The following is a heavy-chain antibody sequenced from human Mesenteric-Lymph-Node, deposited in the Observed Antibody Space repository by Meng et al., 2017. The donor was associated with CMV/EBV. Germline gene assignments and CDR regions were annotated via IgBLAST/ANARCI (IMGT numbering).Heavy chain of an antibody. J-gene: IGHJ4*02. CDR2: INHSGST. D-gene: IGHD3-9*01. CDR3: ARESVLRYFDWSTRSNFDY. Sequence: FSGYYWSWIRQTPGKGLEWIGEINHSGSTNYNPSLKSRVTISVDTSKNQFSLKLSSVTAADTAVYYCARESVLRYFDWSTRSNFDYWGQGTLVTVSS. V-gene: IGHV4-34*01. CDR1: FSGYY.